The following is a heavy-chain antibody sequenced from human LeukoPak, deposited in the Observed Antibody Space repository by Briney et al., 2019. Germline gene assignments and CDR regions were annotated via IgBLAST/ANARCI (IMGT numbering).Heavy chain of an antibody. CDR2: INPSGGST. Sequence: ASVKVSCKASGYTFTSYYMHWVRQAPGQGLEWMGIINPSGGSTSYAQKFQGRVTMTRDTSTSTVYMELSSLRSEDTAVYYCARQGYSSGWYGVQFDYWGQGTLVTVSS. V-gene: IGHV1-46*01. D-gene: IGHD6-19*01. CDR3: ARQGYSSGWYGVQFDY. J-gene: IGHJ4*02. CDR1: GYTFTSYY.